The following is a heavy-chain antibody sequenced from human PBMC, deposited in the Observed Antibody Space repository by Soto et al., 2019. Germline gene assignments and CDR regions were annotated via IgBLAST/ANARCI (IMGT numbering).Heavy chain of an antibody. J-gene: IGHJ5*02. Sequence: QVQLVQSGAEVKKPGSSVKVSCKASGGTFSSYAISWVRQAPGQGLEWMGGIIPIFGTANYAKKFQGRLTITADESTSTDYMELSSLRSEDTAVYYCARSVLGSPDRNWFDPWGQGTLVTVSS. V-gene: IGHV1-69*01. CDR2: IIPIFGTA. CDR3: ARSVLGSPDRNWFDP. CDR1: GGTFSSYA.